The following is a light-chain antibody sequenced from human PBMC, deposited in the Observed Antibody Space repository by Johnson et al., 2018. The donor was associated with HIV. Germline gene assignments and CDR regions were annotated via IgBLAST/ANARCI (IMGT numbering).Light chain of an antibody. Sequence: SNIGNNYVSWYQQLPETATKLLIYDNNKRPSRIPDRTSVSTSRTSATLGLTGLQTGAQADYYCGTWDTSLSPGVVFRTGTKVTVL. V-gene: IGLV1-51*01. CDR3: GTWDTSLSPGVV. CDR2: DNN. J-gene: IGLJ1*01. CDR1: SNIGNNY.